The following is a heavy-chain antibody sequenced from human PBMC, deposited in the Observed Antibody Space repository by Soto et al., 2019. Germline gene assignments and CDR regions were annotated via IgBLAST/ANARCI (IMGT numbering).Heavy chain of an antibody. D-gene: IGHD4-17*01. CDR1: GFTFSSYC. CDR3: AKGTYGDYVGPPFDY. J-gene: IGHJ4*02. Sequence: GGALRLSCAASGFTFSSYCMHWVRPAPGKGLEWVAVISYDGSNKYYADSVKGRFTISRDNSKNTLYLQMNSLRAEDTAVYYCAKGTYGDYVGPPFDYWGQGTLVTVSS. V-gene: IGHV3-30*18. CDR2: ISYDGSNK.